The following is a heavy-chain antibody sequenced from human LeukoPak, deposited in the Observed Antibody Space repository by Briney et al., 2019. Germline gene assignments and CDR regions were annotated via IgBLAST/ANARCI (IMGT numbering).Heavy chain of an antibody. CDR1: GVSISSGDYY. Sequence: SQTLSLTCTGSGVSISSGDYYWSWIRQPPGKGLEWIGYIYYSGSTYYNPSLKSRVTISVDTSKNQFSLKLSSVTAADTAVYYCARGDGISSYYYYGMDVWGQGTTVTVSS. D-gene: IGHD5-24*01. CDR3: ARGDGISSYYYYGMDV. CDR2: IYYSGST. J-gene: IGHJ6*02. V-gene: IGHV4-30-4*01.